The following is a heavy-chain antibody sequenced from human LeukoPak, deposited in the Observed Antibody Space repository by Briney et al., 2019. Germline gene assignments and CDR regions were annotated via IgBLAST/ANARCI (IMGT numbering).Heavy chain of an antibody. V-gene: IGHV4-59*08. D-gene: IGHD1-26*01. CDR3: ASGTFYYFDF. CDR2: IYYSGST. J-gene: IGHJ4*02. CDR1: DGSISSYY. Sequence: SETLSLTCTVSDGSISSYYWSWIRQPPGKGLEWIGYIYYSGSTNYNPSLKNRVTISVDTSKNQFSLKLRSVTAADTAVYYCASGTFYYFDFWGQGTLVTVSS.